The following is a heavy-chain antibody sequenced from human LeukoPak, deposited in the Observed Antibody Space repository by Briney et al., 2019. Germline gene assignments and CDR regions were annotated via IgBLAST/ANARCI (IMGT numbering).Heavy chain of an antibody. CDR3: ARLVVVAATRDY. CDR1: GYTFTGYY. Sequence: SVKVSCRASGYTFTGYYMHWVRQAPGQGLEWMGRINPNSGGTNYAQKFQGRVTMTRDTSISTAYMELSRLRSDDTAVYYCARLVVVAATRDYWGQGTLVTVSS. J-gene: IGHJ4*02. V-gene: IGHV1-2*06. CDR2: INPNSGGT. D-gene: IGHD2-15*01.